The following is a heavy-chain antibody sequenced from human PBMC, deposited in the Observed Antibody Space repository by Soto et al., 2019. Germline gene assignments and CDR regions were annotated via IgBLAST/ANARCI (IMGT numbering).Heavy chain of an antibody. V-gene: IGHV3-30*18. CDR2: ISYDGSNK. Sequence: GGSLRLSCAASGFTFSSYGMHWVRQAPGKGLEWVAVISYDGSNKYYADSVKGRFTISRDNSKNTLYLQMNSLRAEDTAVYYCAKDSRIQLRLLDYWGQGTLVTVSS. D-gene: IGHD5-18*01. CDR3: AKDSRIQLRLLDY. CDR1: GFTFSSYG. J-gene: IGHJ4*02.